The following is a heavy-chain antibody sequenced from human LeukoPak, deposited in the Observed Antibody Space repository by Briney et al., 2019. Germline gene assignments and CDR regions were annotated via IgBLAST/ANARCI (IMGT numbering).Heavy chain of an antibody. CDR2: IDPSDSYT. CDR3: ARGGYYYGYDY. D-gene: IGHD3-10*01. Sequence: GESLRISCQGSGYSFATYWISWVRQMPGKGLEWMGRIDPSDSYTNYSPSFQGHVTISADKSISTAYLQWSSLKASDTAIYYCARGGYYYGYDYWGQGTLVTVSS. V-gene: IGHV5-10-1*01. CDR1: GYSFATYW. J-gene: IGHJ4*02.